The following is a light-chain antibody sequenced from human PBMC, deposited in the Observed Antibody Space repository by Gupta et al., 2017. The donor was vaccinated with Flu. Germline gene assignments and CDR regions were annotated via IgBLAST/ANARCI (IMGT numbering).Light chain of an antibody. Sequence: IVMTQSPDSSAVSLGERATINCTSSQSVLFGFNAKNYLVCYQQKPGQPPKLVIYWASARESGVPDGFSGSGSGTDFTLTISSLHAEDVAVYYCQQDDGSPFTFGHGTKVEIK. J-gene: IGKJ3*01. V-gene: IGKV4-1*01. CDR3: QQDDGSPFT. CDR1: QSVLFGFNAKNY. CDR2: WAS.